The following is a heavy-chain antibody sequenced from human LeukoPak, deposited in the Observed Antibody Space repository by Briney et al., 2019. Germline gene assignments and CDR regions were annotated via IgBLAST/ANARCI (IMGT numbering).Heavy chain of an antibody. CDR2: ISGTGGSA. CDR3: ARESSGYYFDY. D-gene: IGHD6-25*01. CDR1: GFTFGSFA. V-gene: IGHV3-23*01. J-gene: IGHJ4*02. Sequence: GGSLRLSCAASGFTFGSFAMSWVRQAPGKGLEWASTISGTGGSAYYADSVKGRFTISRDNSKNTLYLQMHSLRAEDTAVYYCARESSGYYFDYWGQGILVTVSS.